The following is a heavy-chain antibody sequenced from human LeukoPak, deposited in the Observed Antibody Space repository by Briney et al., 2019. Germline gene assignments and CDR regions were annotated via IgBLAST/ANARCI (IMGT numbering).Heavy chain of an antibody. D-gene: IGHD3-22*01. CDR3: TRRAYYDSSGYNPTAGYFDL. J-gene: IGHJ2*01. CDR2: VYSNGMT. CDR1: GGSMFSYY. Sequence: PAEILSLTCSVSGGSMFSYYWNWIRQSPGKGLEWIGFVYSNGMTTYNPSLRSRGTISIATSRNQFSLRLTSVTAADTATYYCTRRAYYDSSGYNPTAGYFDLWGRGTLVTVSS. V-gene: IGHV4-4*08.